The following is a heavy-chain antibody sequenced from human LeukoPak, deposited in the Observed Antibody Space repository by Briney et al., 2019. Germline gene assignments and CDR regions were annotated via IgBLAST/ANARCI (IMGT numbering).Heavy chain of an antibody. CDR2: IIPIFGTA. Sequence: GAAVKVSCKASGGTFSSYAISGVRQAPGQGLEWMGGIIPIFGTANYAQKFQGRVTIAADESTSTAYMELSSLRSEATAVYYCARVDSYGSGSYYWGQGTLVTVSS. CDR3: ARVDSYGSGSYY. D-gene: IGHD3-10*01. CDR1: GGTFSSYA. J-gene: IGHJ4*02. V-gene: IGHV1-69*13.